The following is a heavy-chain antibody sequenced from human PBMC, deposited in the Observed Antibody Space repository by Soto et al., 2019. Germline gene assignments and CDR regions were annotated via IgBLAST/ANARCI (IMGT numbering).Heavy chain of an antibody. CDR1: GYTLTELS. V-gene: IGHV1-24*01. CDR2: FDPEDGET. J-gene: IGHJ3*02. Sequence: ASVKVSCKVSGYTLTELSMHWVRQSPGKGLEWMGGFDPEDGETIYAQKFQGRVTMTEDTSTDTAYMELSSLRSEDTAVYYCATDHDYYDSSGYYLYAFDIWGQGTMVTVSS. D-gene: IGHD3-22*01. CDR3: ATDHDYYDSSGYYLYAFDI.